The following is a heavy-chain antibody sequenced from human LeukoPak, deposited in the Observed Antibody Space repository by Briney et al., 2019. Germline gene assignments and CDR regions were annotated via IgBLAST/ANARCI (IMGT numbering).Heavy chain of an antibody. V-gene: IGHV4-34*01. CDR2: INHSGST. J-gene: IGHJ4*02. CDR1: GGSFSGYY. D-gene: IGHD6-6*01. CDR3: ARAPRYSSSPYYFDY. Sequence: PSETLSLTCAVYGGSFSGYYWSWIRQPPGKGLEWIGAINHSGSTNYNPSLKSRVTISVDTSKNQFSLKLSSVTAADTAVYYCARAPRYSSSPYYFDYWGQGTLVTVSS.